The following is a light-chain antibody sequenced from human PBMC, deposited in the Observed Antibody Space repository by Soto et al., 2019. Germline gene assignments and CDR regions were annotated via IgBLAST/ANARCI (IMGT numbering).Light chain of an antibody. CDR1: QTISTY. J-gene: IGKJ3*01. CDR2: AAS. V-gene: IGKV1-39*01. CDR3: QQSYSTPLT. Sequence: DIQMTQSPSCLSASVGDRVTVTCRASQTISTYLNWYHQKPGKAPKLLIYAASSLQSGVPSRFSGSGSGTDFTLTISSLQPEDFATYYCQQSYSTPLTFGPGTKVDIK.